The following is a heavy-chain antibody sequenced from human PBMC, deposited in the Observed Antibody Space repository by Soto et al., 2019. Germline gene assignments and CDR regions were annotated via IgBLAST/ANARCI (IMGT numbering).Heavy chain of an antibody. J-gene: IGHJ2*01. D-gene: IGHD2-2*01. CDR1: GFTFINYA. Sequence: EVQLLESGGGLVQPGGSLRLSCAGSGFTFINYAMNWVRQAPGKGLEWVSSISGGGDATFFADSVRGRFTISRDNSKNTVTLQMNNLGVDDTAVYSCERKILGSTSRPNYWYLDLWGRGTLVTVSS. V-gene: IGHV3-23*01. CDR3: ERKILGSTSRPNYWYLDL. CDR2: ISGGGDAT.